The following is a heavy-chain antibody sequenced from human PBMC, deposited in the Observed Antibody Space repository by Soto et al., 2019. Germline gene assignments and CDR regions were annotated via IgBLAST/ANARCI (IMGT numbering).Heavy chain of an antibody. CDR1: GYTFTSYG. CDR3: AREGYSVGFDY. Sequence: QVQLVQSGAEVKKPGASVKDSCKASGYTFTSYGISWVRQAPGQGLEWMGWISAYNGNTNYAQKLQGRVTMTTDTSARTAYMELRSLSSDDTAVYYCAREGYSVGFDYWGQGTLVTVSS. J-gene: IGHJ4*02. D-gene: IGHD3-22*01. V-gene: IGHV1-18*01. CDR2: ISAYNGNT.